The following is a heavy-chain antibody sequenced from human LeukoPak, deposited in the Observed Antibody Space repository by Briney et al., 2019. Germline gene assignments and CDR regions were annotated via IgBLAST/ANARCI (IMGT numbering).Heavy chain of an antibody. J-gene: IGHJ4*02. D-gene: IGHD2/OR15-2a*01. CDR2: IKQDGSEK. Sequence: GGSLRLPCAASGFTFSSYWMSWVRQAPGKGLEWVANIKQDGSEKYYVDSVKGRFTISRDNAKNSLYLQMNSLRAGDTAVYYCARDSASNNFDYWGQGTLVTVPS. CDR3: ARDSASNNFDY. V-gene: IGHV3-7*01. CDR1: GFTFSSYW.